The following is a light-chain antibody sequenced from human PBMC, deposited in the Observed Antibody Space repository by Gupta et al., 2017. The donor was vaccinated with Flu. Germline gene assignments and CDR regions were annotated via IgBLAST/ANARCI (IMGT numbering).Light chain of an antibody. V-gene: IGKV3-20*01. CDR1: QRVSSSC. Sequence: EIVFTQSPGTLSLSPAERATLSCRASQRVSSSCLAWYQQKPGQAPRLLIYGASSRATGIPDRFSGSGSGTDFTLTISRLEPEDFAVYYCQQYGSSSYTFGQGTKLEIK. CDR2: GAS. J-gene: IGKJ2*01. CDR3: QQYGSSSYT.